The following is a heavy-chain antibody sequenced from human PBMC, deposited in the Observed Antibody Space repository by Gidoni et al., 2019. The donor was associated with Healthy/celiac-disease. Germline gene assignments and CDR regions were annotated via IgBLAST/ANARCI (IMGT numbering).Heavy chain of an antibody. J-gene: IGHJ3*02. Sequence: EVQLLESGGGLVQPGGSLRLSCAASGFTFSSYARSWVRQAPGKGLEWVSAISGSGGSTYYADSVKGRFTISRDNSKNTLYLQMNSLRAEDTAVYYCAKVTDYYDSSGYLDAFDIWGQGTMVTVSS. CDR2: ISGSGGST. CDR1: GFTFSSYA. D-gene: IGHD3-22*01. V-gene: IGHV3-23*01. CDR3: AKVTDYYDSSGYLDAFDI.